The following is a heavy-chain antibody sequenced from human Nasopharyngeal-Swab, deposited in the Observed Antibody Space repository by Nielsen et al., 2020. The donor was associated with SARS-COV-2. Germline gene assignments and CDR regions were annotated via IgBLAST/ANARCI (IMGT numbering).Heavy chain of an antibody. V-gene: IGHV3-73*01. Sequence: GGSLRLPFAASGFTFSGSPFHWVCQAPGKGRGGVGRVRSKGNNYATAYSASVKGRFIIFRDDPTNTAYLQMNSLKTEDTAMYYCTRCGGGCYSGRDYWGQGTLVTVSS. CDR1: GFTFSGSP. CDR3: TRCGGGCYSGRDY. CDR2: VRSKGNNYAT. J-gene: IGHJ4*02. D-gene: IGHD2-15*01.